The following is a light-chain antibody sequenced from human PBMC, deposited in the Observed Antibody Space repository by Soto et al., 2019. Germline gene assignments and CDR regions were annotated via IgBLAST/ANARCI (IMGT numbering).Light chain of an antibody. CDR3: QQVNVYPST. Sequence: DIQMTQSPVSLSASVGDRVTITCRTSQSISSDLNWYQQKTGRAPKLLIYGASTLQSGVPSRFSGSGSGTHFTLTISSVQPEDFATYYCQQVNVYPSTFGGGTKVDIK. CDR2: GAS. V-gene: IGKV1-39*01. J-gene: IGKJ4*01. CDR1: QSISSD.